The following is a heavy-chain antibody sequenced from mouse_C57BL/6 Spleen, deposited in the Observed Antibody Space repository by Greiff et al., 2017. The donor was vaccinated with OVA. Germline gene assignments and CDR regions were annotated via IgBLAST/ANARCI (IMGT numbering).Heavy chain of an antibody. V-gene: IGHV1-7*01. Sequence: QVHVKQSGAELAKPGASVKLSCEASGYTFTSYWMHWVKQRPGQGLEWIGYINPSSGYTKYNQKLKDKATLTADKSSSTDYMQLSSLTYEDPAVYYCARDTTVEAYYYDMDDWGQGTSVTVST. CDR3: ARDTTVEAYYYDMDD. CDR2: INPSSGYT. J-gene: IGHJ4*01. D-gene: IGHD1-1*01. CDR1: GYTFTSYW.